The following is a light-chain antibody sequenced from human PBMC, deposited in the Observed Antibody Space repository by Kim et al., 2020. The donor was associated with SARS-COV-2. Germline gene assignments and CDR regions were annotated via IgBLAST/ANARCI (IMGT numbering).Light chain of an antibody. V-gene: IGLV2-8*01. CDR2: DVS. Sequence: GQSVTSSCTGTSSDVGGYNSVSWYQQYPGKAPKLLISDVSKRPSVVPDRFSGSKSGNTASLTVSGLQADDEADYYCSSYAGSNSVVFGGGTQLTVL. CDR1: SSDVGGYNS. CDR3: SSYAGSNSVV. J-gene: IGLJ2*01.